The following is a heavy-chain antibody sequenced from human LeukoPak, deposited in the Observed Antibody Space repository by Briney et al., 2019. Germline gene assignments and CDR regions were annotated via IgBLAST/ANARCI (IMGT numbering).Heavy chain of an antibody. J-gene: IGHJ5*02. CDR2: IYSGGST. CDR3: ARAEYYYGSGSYFAGYNWFDP. CDR1: GFTVSSNY. V-gene: IGHV3-66*01. Sequence: GGSLRLSCAASGFTVSSNYMSWVRQAPGKGLEWVSVIYSGGSTYYADSVKGRFTISRDNSKNTLYLQMNSLRAEDTAVYYCARAEYYYGSGSYFAGYNWFDPWGQGTLVTVSS. D-gene: IGHD3-10*01.